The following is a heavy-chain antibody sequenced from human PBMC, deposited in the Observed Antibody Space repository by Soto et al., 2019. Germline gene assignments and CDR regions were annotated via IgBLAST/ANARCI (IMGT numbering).Heavy chain of an antibody. Sequence: SLILSFAASGLTFSSYAMHWVRQAPGKGLEWVAVISYDGSNKYYADSVKGRFTISRDNSKNTLYLQMNSLRAEDTAVYYCARDLTELRLLDYWGQGTLVTVYS. CDR2: ISYDGSNK. CDR3: ARDLTELRLLDY. V-gene: IGHV3-30-3*01. CDR1: GLTFSSYA. D-gene: IGHD3-3*01. J-gene: IGHJ4*02.